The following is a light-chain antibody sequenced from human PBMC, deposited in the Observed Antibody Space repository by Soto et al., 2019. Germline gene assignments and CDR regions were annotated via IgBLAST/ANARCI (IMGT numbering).Light chain of an antibody. CDR3: QQYNSYSGT. CDR1: QGISRY. J-gene: IGKJ1*01. Sequence: IQLTQSPSSLSASVGDSVTITCLASQGISRYLAWYQQKPGRAPQLLISAASTLQSGVPSRFRGSRSGTEFTLTISSLQPDDFATYYCQQYNSYSGTFGQGTKVDIK. CDR2: AAS. V-gene: IGKV1-9*01.